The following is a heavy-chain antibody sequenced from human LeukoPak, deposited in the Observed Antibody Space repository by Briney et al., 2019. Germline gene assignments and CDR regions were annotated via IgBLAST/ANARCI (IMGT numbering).Heavy chain of an antibody. CDR3: ARDAGYYDFWSGGFDP. J-gene: IGHJ5*02. V-gene: IGHV3-66*02. Sequence: PGGSLRLSCAASGFTVSSNYMSWVRQAPGKGLEWVSVIYSGGSTYYADSVKGRFTISRDNSKNTLYLQMNSLRAEDTAVYYCARDAGYYDFWSGGFDPWGQGTLDTVSS. CDR2: IYSGGST. CDR1: GFTVSSNY. D-gene: IGHD3-3*01.